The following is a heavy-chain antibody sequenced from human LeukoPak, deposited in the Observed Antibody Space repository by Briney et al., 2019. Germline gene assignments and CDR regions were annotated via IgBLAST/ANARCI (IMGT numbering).Heavy chain of an antibody. Sequence: GGSLRLSCAASGFTFSSYAMHWVRQAPGKGLEWVAVISYDGSNKYYADSVKGRFTISRDNSKNTLYLQMNSLRAEDTAVYYCARSTYYYDSSGYYNYWGQGTLVTVSS. V-gene: IGHV3-30-3*01. CDR3: ARSTYYYDSSGYYNY. CDR2: ISYDGSNK. D-gene: IGHD3-22*01. CDR1: GFTFSSYA. J-gene: IGHJ4*02.